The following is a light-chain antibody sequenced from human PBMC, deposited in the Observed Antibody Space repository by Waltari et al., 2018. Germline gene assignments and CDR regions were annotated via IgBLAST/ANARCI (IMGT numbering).Light chain of an antibody. Sequence: QPALTQPASVSGSPGQSIPISCTGSSNDIGNSNHVCWYQRHPGKTPRPIISEVTKRPSGVSGRFSGSKSGNTASLTISGLQAEDEADYYCLLSYGGTVLFGGGTKLTVL. CDR2: EVT. CDR3: LLSYGGTVL. CDR1: SNDIGNSNH. J-gene: IGLJ2*01. V-gene: IGLV2-23*02.